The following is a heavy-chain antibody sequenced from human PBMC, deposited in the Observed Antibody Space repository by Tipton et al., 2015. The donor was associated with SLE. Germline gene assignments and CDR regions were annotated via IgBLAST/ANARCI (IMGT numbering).Heavy chain of an antibody. D-gene: IGHD5-12*01. Sequence: TLSLTCTVSGDFISNVGYYWTWIRQFPGKGLEYIGSMYYNGRTDYYNPSLESRVSISLDTSKNQFSLKMSSVTAADTAIYYCARGGVGGYDYFDHWGQGTLVTVSS. CDR3: ARGGVGGYDYFDH. CDR1: GDFISNVGYY. J-gene: IGHJ4*02. V-gene: IGHV4-31*03. CDR2: MYYNGRTD.